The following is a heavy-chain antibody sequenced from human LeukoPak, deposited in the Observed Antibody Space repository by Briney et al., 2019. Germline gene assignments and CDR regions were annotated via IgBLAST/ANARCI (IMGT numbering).Heavy chain of an antibody. CDR2: MYHSGST. D-gene: IGHD5-18*01. CDR3: ARSFRGYSQGYYYYAMDV. CDR1: GGSTSSYF. J-gene: IGHJ6*02. V-gene: IGHV4-59*01. Sequence: SETLSLTCTVSGGSTSSYFWSWIRQSPGKGLEWIGLMYHSGSTNYNPSLKSRVIMSQDTSTNQFSLQVNSVTAADSAAYYCARSFRGYSQGYYYYAMDVWGQGTTVTVFS.